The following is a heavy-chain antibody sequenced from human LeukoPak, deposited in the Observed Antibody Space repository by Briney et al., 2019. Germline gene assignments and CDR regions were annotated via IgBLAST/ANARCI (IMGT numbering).Heavy chain of an antibody. V-gene: IGHV3-21*01. Sequence: GGSLRLSCAASGFTFSSYSMNWVRQAPGKGLEWDSSISSSSSYKYYADSVKGRFTISRDNAKNSLYLQMNSLRAEDTAVYYCARGGDCSSTSCYQPTYYYYYYGMDVWGQGTTVTVSS. J-gene: IGHJ6*02. CDR3: ARGGDCSSTSCYQPTYYYYYYGMDV. CDR1: GFTFSSYS. CDR2: ISSSSSYK. D-gene: IGHD2-2*01.